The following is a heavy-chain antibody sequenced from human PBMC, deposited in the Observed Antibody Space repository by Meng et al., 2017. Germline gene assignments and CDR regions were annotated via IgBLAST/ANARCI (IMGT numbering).Heavy chain of an antibody. Sequence: QVQQWKYGFWLKKPGVSVKVSCNASGYTFTSYAMNWVRQAPGQGLEWMGWINTNTGNPTYAQGFTGRFVFSLDTSVSTAYLQISSLKAEDTAVYYCAREGRVDFDYWGQGTLVTVSS. J-gene: IGHJ4*02. CDR3: AREGRVDFDY. D-gene: IGHD1-26*01. CDR2: INTNTGNP. V-gene: IGHV7-4-1*02. CDR1: GYTFTSYA.